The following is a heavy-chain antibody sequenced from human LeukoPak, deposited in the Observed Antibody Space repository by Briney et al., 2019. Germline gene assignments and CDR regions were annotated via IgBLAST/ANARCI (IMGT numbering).Heavy chain of an antibody. J-gene: IGHJ5*02. CDR2: INPNSGCT. CDR3: ARRVPRIAVAGTGSWFDP. V-gene: IGHV1-2*02. Sequence: ASVKVSCKTSGYSFTGYYMHWVRQAPGQGLEWMGWINPNSGCTNYAQKFKGRVTMTRDTSISTAYMELSRLRSDDTAVYYCARRVPRIAVAGTGSWFDPWGQGPLVTVSS. CDR1: GYSFTGYY. D-gene: IGHD6-19*01.